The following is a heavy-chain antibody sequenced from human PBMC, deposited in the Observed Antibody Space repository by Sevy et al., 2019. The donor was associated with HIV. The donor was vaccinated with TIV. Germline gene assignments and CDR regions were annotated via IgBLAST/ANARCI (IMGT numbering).Heavy chain of an antibody. CDR1: GGTFSSYA. V-gene: IGHV1-69*13. CDR2: IIPIFGTA. CDR3: ARDCGGDCYGPGDYYYYMDV. D-gene: IGHD2-21*01. Sequence: ASVKVSCKASGGTFSSYAISWVRQAPGQGLEWMGGIIPIFGTANYAQKFQGRVTITADESTSTAYMELSSLRSEDTAVYYCARDCGGDCYGPGDYYYYMDVWGKGTTVTVSS. J-gene: IGHJ6*03.